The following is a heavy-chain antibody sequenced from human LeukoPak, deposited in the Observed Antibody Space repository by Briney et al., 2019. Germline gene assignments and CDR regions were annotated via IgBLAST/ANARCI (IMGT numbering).Heavy chain of an antibody. Sequence: GGSLRLSCAASGFTFSSCALSWVRQAPGKGLEWVSAISGSGGNTYYADSVKGRYTISRDNFKNTLFLQMNSLRAEDTAVYFCAKSAPNPGAYLDAFGYFDYWGQGTLVTVSS. V-gene: IGHV3-23*01. CDR3: AKSAPNPGAYLDAFGYFDY. CDR1: GFTFSSCA. D-gene: IGHD3-16*01. CDR2: ISGSGGNT. J-gene: IGHJ4*02.